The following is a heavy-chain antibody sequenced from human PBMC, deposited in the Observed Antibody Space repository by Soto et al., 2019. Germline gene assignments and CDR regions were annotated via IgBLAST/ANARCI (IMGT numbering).Heavy chain of an antibody. CDR1: GYTFTSYG. CDR2: INPSGGST. V-gene: IGHV1-46*01. D-gene: IGHD3-9*01. Sequence: ASVKVSCKASGYTFTSYGISWVRQAPGQGLEWMGIINPSGGSTSYAQKFQGRVTMTRDTSTSTVYMELSSLRSEDTAVYYCARDSNYDILTGYFLSEVTDYNWFDPWGQGTLVTVSS. CDR3: ARDSNYDILTGYFLSEVTDYNWFDP. J-gene: IGHJ5*02.